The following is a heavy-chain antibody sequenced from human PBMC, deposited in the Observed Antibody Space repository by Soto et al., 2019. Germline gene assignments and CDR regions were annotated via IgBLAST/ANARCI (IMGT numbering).Heavy chain of an antibody. CDR2: IIPIFGTA. CDR1: GGAFSRYA. V-gene: IGHV1-69*13. Sequence: APVKVACKAAGGAFSRYAISWVRQAPGQGLEWMGGIIPIFGTANYAQKFQGRVTITADESTSTAYMELSSLRSEDTAVYYCARDEGVYSYGYSYWGQGTLVTVSS. CDR3: ARDEGVYSYGYSY. J-gene: IGHJ4*02. D-gene: IGHD5-18*01.